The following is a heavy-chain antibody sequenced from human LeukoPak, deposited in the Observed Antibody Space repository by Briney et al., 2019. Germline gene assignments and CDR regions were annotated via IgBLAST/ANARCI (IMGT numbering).Heavy chain of an antibody. CDR3: ATDLVVVLPAAYDN. J-gene: IGHJ4*02. CDR1: GFTFSSYA. V-gene: IGHV3-23*01. D-gene: IGHD2-2*01. Sequence: GGSLRLSCAASGFTFSSYAMSWVRQAPGKGLEWVSAISSSGGSAYHADSVKGRFTISRDNSKNTLYLQMNSLRAEDTAVYYCATDLVVVLPAAYDNWGQGALVTVSS. CDR2: ISSSGGSA.